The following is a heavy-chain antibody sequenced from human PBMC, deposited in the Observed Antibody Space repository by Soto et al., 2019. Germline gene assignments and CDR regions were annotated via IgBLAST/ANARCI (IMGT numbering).Heavy chain of an antibody. CDR1: GFTFSSYG. Sequence: QVQLVESGGGVVQPGRSLRLSCAASGFTFSSYGMHWVRQAPGKGLEWVAVIWYDGSNKYYADSVKGRFTISRDNSKNTLYLQMNSLRAEDTAVYYCARDLIGTVTTSLDYYYYGMDVWGQGTTVTVSS. V-gene: IGHV3-33*01. CDR3: ARDLIGTVTTSLDYYYYGMDV. CDR2: IWYDGSNK. J-gene: IGHJ6*02. D-gene: IGHD4-17*01.